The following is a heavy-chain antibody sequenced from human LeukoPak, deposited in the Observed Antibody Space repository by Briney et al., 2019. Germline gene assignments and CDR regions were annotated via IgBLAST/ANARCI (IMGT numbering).Heavy chain of an antibody. CDR2: IYHSGST. J-gene: IGHJ5*02. D-gene: IGHD5-24*01. Sequence: SGTLSLTCAVSGGSISSSNWWSWVRQPPGKGLEWIGEIYHSGSTNYNPSLKSRVTISVDTSKNQFSLKLSSVTAADTAVYYCARGWGDDYASPNWFDPWGQGTLVTVSS. V-gene: IGHV4-4*02. CDR1: GGSISSSNW. CDR3: ARGWGDDYASPNWFDP.